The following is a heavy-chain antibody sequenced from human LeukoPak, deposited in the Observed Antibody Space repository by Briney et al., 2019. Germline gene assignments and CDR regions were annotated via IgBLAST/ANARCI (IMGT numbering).Heavy chain of an antibody. D-gene: IGHD3-10*01. J-gene: IGHJ4*02. CDR3: ARQPQYGSGSYYKPVFDY. Sequence: PSETLSLTCTVSGGSISSHYWSWIRQPPGKGLEWIGSIYYSGSTYYNPSLKSRVTISVDTSKNQFSLKLSSVTAADTAVYYCARQPQYGSGSYYKPVFDYWGQGTLVTVSS. CDR2: IYYSGST. V-gene: IGHV4-39*01. CDR1: GGSISSHY.